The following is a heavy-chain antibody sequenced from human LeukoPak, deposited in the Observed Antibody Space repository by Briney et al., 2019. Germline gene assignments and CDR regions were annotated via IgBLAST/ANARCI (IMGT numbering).Heavy chain of an antibody. CDR1: GGSISSYY. CDR2: IYYSGST. J-gene: IGHJ4*02. D-gene: IGHD3-10*01. V-gene: IGHV4-59*01. Sequence: PSETLSLTCTVSGGSISSYYWSWIRQPPGKGLEWIGYIYYSGSTNYNPSLKSRVTISVDTSKNQFSLTLSSVTAADTAVYYCARDQGGSGSYYPFDYWGQGTLVTVSS. CDR3: ARDQGGSGSYYPFDY.